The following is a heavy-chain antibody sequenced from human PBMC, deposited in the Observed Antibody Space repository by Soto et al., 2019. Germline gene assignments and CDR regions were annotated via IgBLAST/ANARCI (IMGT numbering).Heavy chain of an antibody. V-gene: IGHV3-30*18. D-gene: IGHD3-3*01. CDR3: AKRISIFGVVITRGGMDV. CDR1: GFTFSSYA. J-gene: IGHJ6*02. Sequence: QVQLVESGGGVAQPGRSLRLSCAASGFTFSSYAMHWVRQAPGKGLEWVAGISYHGINKYYGDSVKGRFTISRDNSKNTLNLQMNSLRAEDTAVYYCAKRISIFGVVITRGGMDVWGQGTTVTVSS. CDR2: ISYHGINK.